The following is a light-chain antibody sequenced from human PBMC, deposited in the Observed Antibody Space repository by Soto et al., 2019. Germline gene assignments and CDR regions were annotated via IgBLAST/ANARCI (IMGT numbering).Light chain of an antibody. J-gene: IGKJ2*01. CDR2: GAS. Sequence: EIVLTQSPGTLSLSPGERATLSCRASQSVNSTYLAWYQQKPGQAPRLLIYGASNRATGIPDRFTGSGSGTDFTLTISRREPEDFAVYYCQQCGGSPLYTFGQGTKLEIK. CDR1: QSVNSTY. V-gene: IGKV3-20*01. CDR3: QQCGGSPLYT.